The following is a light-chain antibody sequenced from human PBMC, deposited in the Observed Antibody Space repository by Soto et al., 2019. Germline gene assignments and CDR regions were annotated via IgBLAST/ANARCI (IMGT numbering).Light chain of an antibody. J-gene: IGLJ2*01. CDR2: EGS. Sequence: QSALTQPASVSGSPGQSITISCTGTSSDVGSYNLVSWYQQHPGKAPKLMIYEGSKRPPGVSNRFSGSKSGNTASLTISGLQAEDEADYYCCSYAGSSTLFGGGTKVTVL. V-gene: IGLV2-23*01. CDR1: SSDVGSYNL. CDR3: CSYAGSSTL.